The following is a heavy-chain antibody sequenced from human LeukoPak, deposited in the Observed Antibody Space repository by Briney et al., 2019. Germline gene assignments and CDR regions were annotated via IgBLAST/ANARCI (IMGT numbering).Heavy chain of an antibody. Sequence: AASVKVSCKASGYTFTRYGITWVRQAPGQGLEWMGWISAYNGNTNYAHKVQGRVTMTTDTSTSTAYMELRSLSSDDTAVYYCARDQGGGSSWGSAFDYWGQGTLVTVSS. V-gene: IGHV1-18*01. CDR3: ARDQGGGSSWGSAFDY. J-gene: IGHJ4*02. CDR1: GYTFTRYG. D-gene: IGHD6-13*01. CDR2: ISAYNGNT.